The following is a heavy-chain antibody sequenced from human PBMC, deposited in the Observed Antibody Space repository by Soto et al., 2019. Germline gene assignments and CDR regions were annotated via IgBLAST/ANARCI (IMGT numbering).Heavy chain of an antibody. J-gene: IGHJ6*02. V-gene: IGHV1-2*04. CDR3: ARELVGYSSSPYYYYGMDV. CDR2: INPNSGGT. D-gene: IGHD6-6*01. CDR1: GYTFTGYY. Sequence: ASVKVSCKASGYTFTGYYMHWVRQAPGQGLEWMGWINPNSGGTNYAQKFQGWVTMTRDTSISTAYMELSRLRSDDTAVYYCARELVGYSSSPYYYYGMDVWGQGTTVTV.